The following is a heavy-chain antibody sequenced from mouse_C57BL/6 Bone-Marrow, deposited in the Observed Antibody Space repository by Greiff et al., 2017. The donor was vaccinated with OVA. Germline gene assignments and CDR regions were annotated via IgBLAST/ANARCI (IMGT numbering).Heavy chain of an antibody. CDR3: ARRKSNYHY. J-gene: IGHJ2*01. V-gene: IGHV1-81*01. CDR2: IYPRSGNT. D-gene: IGHD2-5*01. Sequence: VKLVESGAELARPGASVKLSCKASGYTFTSYGISWVKQRTGQGLEWIGEIYPRSGNTYYNEKFKGKATLTADKSSSTAYMELRSLTSEDSAVYFCARRKSNYHYWGQGTTLTVSS. CDR1: GYTFTSYG.